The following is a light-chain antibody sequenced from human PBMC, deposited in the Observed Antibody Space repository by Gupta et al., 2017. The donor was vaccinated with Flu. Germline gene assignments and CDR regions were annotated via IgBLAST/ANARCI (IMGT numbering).Light chain of an antibody. CDR3: QQRNSSPIT. V-gene: IGKV1-9*01. CDR2: AAS. Sequence: PSFLSASIVDSVTITCRASQGISSYLAWYQQKPGEAPKLLIYAASTVKSGVPSRFSGSGYRTEFTLTFSNRQPEDCATYYCQQRNSSPITFGRGTKVEIK. CDR1: QGISSY. J-gene: IGKJ4*01.